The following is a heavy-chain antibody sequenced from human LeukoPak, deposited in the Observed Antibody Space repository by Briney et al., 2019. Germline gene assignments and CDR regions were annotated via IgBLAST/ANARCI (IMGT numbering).Heavy chain of an antibody. CDR1: EFTFGNYA. Sequence: PGGSLRLSCAASEFTFGNYAMTWVRQAPGKGLEWVSTFSGSGDSTYYADSVKGRFTISRDNSKNTLYLQMNSLRAEDTAVYYCAKEGFLEWLLFDSWGQGTLVTVSS. D-gene: IGHD3-3*01. J-gene: IGHJ4*02. CDR2: FSGSGDST. V-gene: IGHV3-23*01. CDR3: AKEGFLEWLLFDS.